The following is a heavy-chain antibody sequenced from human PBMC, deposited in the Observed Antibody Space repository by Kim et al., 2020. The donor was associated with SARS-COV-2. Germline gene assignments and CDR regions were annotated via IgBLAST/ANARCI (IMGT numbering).Heavy chain of an antibody. CDR1: GGSISSSSYY. CDR3: ARQLYGDYVFDY. CDR2: IYYSGST. Sequence: SETLSLTCTVSGGSISSSSYYWGWIRQPPGKGLEWIGSIYYSGSTYYNPSLKSRVTISVDTSKNQFSLKLSSVTAADTAVYYCARQLYGDYVFDYWGQGTLVTVSS. D-gene: IGHD4-17*01. V-gene: IGHV4-39*01. J-gene: IGHJ4*02.